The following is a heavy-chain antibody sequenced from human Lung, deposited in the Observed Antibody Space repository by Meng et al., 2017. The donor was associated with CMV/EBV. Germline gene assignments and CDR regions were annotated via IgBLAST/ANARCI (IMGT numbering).Heavy chain of an antibody. CDR3: ARGGPGGSSSSRGFDP. D-gene: IGHD2-2*01. CDR1: AMSNNGYY. Sequence: AMSNNGYYWRWIRQHPGKGLEWIGYMYYSGSTDYNPSLKSRVTISVDISKNQFSLKLTSVTAADTAVYYCARGGPGGSSSSRGFDPWGQGTLVTVSS. V-gene: IGHV4-31*02. CDR2: MYYSGST. J-gene: IGHJ5*02.